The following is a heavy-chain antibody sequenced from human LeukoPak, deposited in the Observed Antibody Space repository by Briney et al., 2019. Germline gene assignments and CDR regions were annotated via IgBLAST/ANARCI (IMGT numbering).Heavy chain of an antibody. J-gene: IGHJ4*02. CDR3: AKDTKSGYSYGDLDY. V-gene: IGHV3-23*01. CDR1: GFTFSSYA. Sequence: GGSLRLSCAASGFTFSSYAMSWVRQAPGKGLQWVSAIGGSGSTTYYADSMKGRFTISRDNSKNTLYLQMNSLRAEDTAVYYCAKDTKSGYSYGDLDYWGQGTLVTVSS. D-gene: IGHD5-18*01. CDR2: IGGSGSTT.